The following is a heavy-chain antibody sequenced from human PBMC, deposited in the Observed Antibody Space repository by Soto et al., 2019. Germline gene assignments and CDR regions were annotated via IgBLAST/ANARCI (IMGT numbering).Heavy chain of an antibody. D-gene: IGHD3-10*01. CDR2: ISGGGLIT. J-gene: IGHJ4*02. CDR3: AKDRYYGSGSYHMAQQLFDY. V-gene: IGHV3-23*01. CDR1: GFSFSNYA. Sequence: PGGSLRLSCAASGFSFSNYAMSWVRQAPGKGLEWVSSISGGGLITYYADSVRGRFTISRDNSRNTLYLQMNSLRADDTGDYYCAKDRYYGSGSYHMAQQLFDYWGQGTLVTVSS.